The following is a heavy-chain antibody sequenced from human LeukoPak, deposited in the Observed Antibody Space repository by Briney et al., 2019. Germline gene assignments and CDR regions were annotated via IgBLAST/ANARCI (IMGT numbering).Heavy chain of an antibody. V-gene: IGHV1-2*02. CDR3: ARDMSYKGLDP. CDR1: GYTCNVYF. J-gene: IGHJ5*02. CDR2: ISPNSGEA. Sequence: ASVKVSCKASGYTCNVYFIHWVRQAPGQGLEWMGWISPNSGEAGYAQNFQGRVSLTNDTSGTTAYMELSRLTSDDTAVYYCARDMSYKGLDPWGQGTLVTVAS. D-gene: IGHD5-24*01.